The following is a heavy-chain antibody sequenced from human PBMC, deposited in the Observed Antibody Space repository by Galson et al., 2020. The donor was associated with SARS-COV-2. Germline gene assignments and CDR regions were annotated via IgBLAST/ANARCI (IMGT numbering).Heavy chain of an antibody. Sequence: ASVPVPRRVSVYTLTQLSMHWVRQAPAKGLARMGGFDPEDGENIHAQKFQGRVTMTEDTSTDTAYMERSSLRSEDTAVYYCATGSIAARPGGWFDPWGQGTLVTVSS. CDR2: FDPEDGEN. CDR3: ATGSIAARPGGWFDP. CDR1: VYTLTQLS. J-gene: IGHJ5*02. V-gene: IGHV1-24*01. D-gene: IGHD6-6*01.